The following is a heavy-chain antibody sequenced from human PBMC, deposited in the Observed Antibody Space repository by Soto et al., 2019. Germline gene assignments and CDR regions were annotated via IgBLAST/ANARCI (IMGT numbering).Heavy chain of an antibody. D-gene: IGHD5-18*01. CDR1: GGSISSGNYY. CDR2: ISYSGST. V-gene: IGHV4-61*01. J-gene: IGHJ4*02. CDR3: ARDMWGYSYD. Sequence: SETLSLTCIVSGGSISSGNYYWSWIRQPPGKGLEWIGFISYSGSTNYSTSLKSRVTISVDTSKNQFSLKLSSVTAADTAVYYCARDMWGYSYDWGQGTLVTVSS.